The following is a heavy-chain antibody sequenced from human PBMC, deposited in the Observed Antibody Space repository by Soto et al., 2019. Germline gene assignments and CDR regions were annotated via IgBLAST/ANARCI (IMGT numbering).Heavy chain of an antibody. D-gene: IGHD3-3*01. CDR3: VSSLDYDFWSGYRNWFDP. J-gene: IGHJ5*02. CDR1: GFTFSDYY. V-gene: IGHV3-11*01. Sequence: GGSLRLSCAASGFTFSDYYMSWIRQAPGKGLEWVSYISSSGSTIYYADSVKGRFTISRDNPKNSLYLQMNSLRAEDTAVYYCVSSLDYDFWSGYRNWFDPWGQGTRVTVSS. CDR2: ISSSGSTI.